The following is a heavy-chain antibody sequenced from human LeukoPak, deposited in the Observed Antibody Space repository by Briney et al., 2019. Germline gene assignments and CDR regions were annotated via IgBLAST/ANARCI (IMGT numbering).Heavy chain of an antibody. CDR1: GFTFSSYA. Sequence: PGGSLRLSCAASGFTFSSYAMSWVRQSPGEGLEWVSAISSSGGGTYYADSVKGRFTISRDNPKNTVYLQMNSLRAEDTAVYYCAKVPTYYYDSSGYPIYWGQGTLVTVSS. V-gene: IGHV3-23*01. J-gene: IGHJ4*02. CDR2: ISSSGGGT. CDR3: AKVPTYYYDSSGYPIY. D-gene: IGHD3-22*01.